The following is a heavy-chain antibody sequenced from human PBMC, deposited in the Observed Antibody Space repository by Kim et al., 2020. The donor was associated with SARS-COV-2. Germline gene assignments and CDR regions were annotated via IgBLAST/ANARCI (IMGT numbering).Heavy chain of an antibody. J-gene: IGHJ4*02. V-gene: IGHV4-59*08. D-gene: IGHD3-10*01. CDR3: PRHRGAYYFDY. Sequence: SEILSLTCTVSGGSISSYYWSWIRQPPGKGLEWIGYIYYSGSTNFNPSLKSRVTISVDTSKNQFSLNLSSVTAAATAVYSCPRHRGAYYFDYWRQGTPVT. CDR2: IYYSGST. CDR1: GGSISSYY.